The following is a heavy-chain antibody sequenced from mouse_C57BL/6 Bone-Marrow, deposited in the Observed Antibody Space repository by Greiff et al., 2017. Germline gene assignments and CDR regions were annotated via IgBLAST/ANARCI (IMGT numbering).Heavy chain of an antibody. Sequence: QVQLQQSGAELVRPGASVTLSCKASGYTFTDYEMHWVKQTPVHGLEWIGAIDPETGGTAYNQKFKGKAILTADKSSSTAYMALRSLTSEDSAVYYCTSPRDYWGQGTSVTVSS. CDR2: IDPETGGT. CDR3: TSPRDY. V-gene: IGHV1-15*01. J-gene: IGHJ4*01. CDR1: GYTFTDYE.